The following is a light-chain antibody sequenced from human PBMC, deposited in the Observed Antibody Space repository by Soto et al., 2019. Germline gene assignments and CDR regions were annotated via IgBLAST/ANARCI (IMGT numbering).Light chain of an antibody. V-gene: IGKV3-20*01. CDR3: QQYGSSPLT. J-gene: IGKJ4*01. CDR2: DAS. Sequence: EIVLMQSPGTLSLSPGERATLSCRASQSVRSNYLAWYQQKPGQAPRFLIYDASTRATGIPDRFSGSGSGTDFTLTIIRLEPEDFAVYYCQQYGSSPLTFGGGTKVDIK. CDR1: QSVRSNY.